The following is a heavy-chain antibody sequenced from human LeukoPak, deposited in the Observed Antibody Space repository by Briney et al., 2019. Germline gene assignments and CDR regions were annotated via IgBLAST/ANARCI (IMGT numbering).Heavy chain of an antibody. CDR2: ITWNSGTI. J-gene: IGHJ4*02. D-gene: IGHD2-8*01. V-gene: IGHV3-9*01. CDR1: GFTFDDYA. Sequence: GVSLRLSCAASGFTFDDYAMYWVRQAPGKGLEWVSGITWNSGTIAYADSVKGRFTISRDNAKNSLFLQMDSLRPEDTALYYCAKGFPNIYHGFDCWGQRTLVTVSS. CDR3: AKGFPNIYHGFDC.